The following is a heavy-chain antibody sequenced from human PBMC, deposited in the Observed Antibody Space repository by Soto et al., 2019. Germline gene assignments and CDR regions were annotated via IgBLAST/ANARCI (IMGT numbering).Heavy chain of an antibody. J-gene: IGHJ4*02. CDR2: IRDRAYNYAT. D-gene: IGHD3-10*01. CDR1: GFVFKDSS. CDR3: TRLISAAQDY. Sequence: EVLLVESGGGLVQPGGSLKLSCAASGFVFKDSSIHWVRQASGKGLEWVGRIRDRAYNYATAYGASVEGRFTISRDDSDNTAYLHMSSLRTGDTAIYYCTRLISAAQDYWGQGTLVTVSS. V-gene: IGHV3-73*01.